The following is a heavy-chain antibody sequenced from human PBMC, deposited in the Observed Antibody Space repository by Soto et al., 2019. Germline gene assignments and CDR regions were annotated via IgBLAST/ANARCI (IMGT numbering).Heavy chain of an antibody. V-gene: IGHV3-23*01. CDR2: ISGSGRRAATFYP. Sequence: EVQLLESGGGLVQPGGSLRLSCAASGFTFTIYAMRWVRQAPGKGLEWVSTISGSGRRAATFYPYYADSVKGRFTPSRDNSKNTASLQMNSLSAEDTALYHSAKDSLYFGSGTSPGDWGPGTLVTVSS. D-gene: IGHD3-10*01. CDR1: GFTFTIYA. J-gene: IGHJ4*02. CDR3: AKDSLYFGSGTSPGD.